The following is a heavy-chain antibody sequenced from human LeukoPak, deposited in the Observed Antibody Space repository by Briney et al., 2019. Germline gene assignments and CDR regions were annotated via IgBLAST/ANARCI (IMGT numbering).Heavy chain of an antibody. CDR2: MKGDGSEI. V-gene: IGHV3-7*03. D-gene: IGHD6-13*01. J-gene: IGHJ4*02. CDR1: GFTFKIYW. Sequence: GGSLRLSCVASGFTFKIYWMMWARQAPGKGLEWVANMKGDGSEIHYADSVKGRFTISRDNAKNTLYLQMNSLRAEDTAVYYCAKDGKGSSWYVDYWGQGTLVTVSS. CDR3: AKDGKGSSWYVDY.